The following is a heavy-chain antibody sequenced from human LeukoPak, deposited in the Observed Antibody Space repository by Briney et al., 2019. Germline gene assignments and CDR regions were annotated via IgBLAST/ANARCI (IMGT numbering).Heavy chain of an antibody. D-gene: IGHD3-22*01. V-gene: IGHV1-69*06. CDR3: ARVRYDSSGYYSLFDY. J-gene: IGHJ4*02. CDR2: IIPIFGTA. Sequence: AASVKVSCKASGYIFTGYYMHWVRQAPGQGLEWMGGIIPIFGTANYAQKFQDRVTITADKSTSTAYMELSRLRSDDTAVYYCARVRYDSSGYYSLFDYWGQGTLVTVSS. CDR1: GYIFTGYY.